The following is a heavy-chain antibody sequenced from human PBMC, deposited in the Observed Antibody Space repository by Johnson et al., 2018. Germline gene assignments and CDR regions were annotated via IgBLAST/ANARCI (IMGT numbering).Heavy chain of an antibody. CDR2: INAGNGNT. CDR3: AREPEQQLVQYYYYMDV. D-gene: IGHD6-13*01. J-gene: IGHJ6*03. Sequence: QVQLVQSGAEVKKPGASVKVSCKASGYTFTSYAMHWVRQAPGQRLEWMGWINAGNGNTKYSQKFKGRVTITRDTSASTAYMELSSLRSEDTAVYYGAREPEQQLVQYYYYMDVWGKGTTVTVSS. V-gene: IGHV1-3*01. CDR1: GYTFTSYA.